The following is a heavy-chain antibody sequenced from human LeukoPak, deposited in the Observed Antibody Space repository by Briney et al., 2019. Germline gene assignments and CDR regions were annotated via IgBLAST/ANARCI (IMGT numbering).Heavy chain of an antibody. V-gene: IGHV3-48*04. CDR3: APMAADTAMVGMDV. Sequence: GGSLRLSCAASGFTFNNYSMNWVRPAPGKGLEWVSSISSSSSAIYYADSVKGRLTISRDNAKNTLYLQMNSLRAADTAVYYCAPMAADTAMVGMDVWGQGTEVTVSS. J-gene: IGHJ6*02. CDR1: GFTFNNYS. D-gene: IGHD5-18*01. CDR2: ISSSSSAI.